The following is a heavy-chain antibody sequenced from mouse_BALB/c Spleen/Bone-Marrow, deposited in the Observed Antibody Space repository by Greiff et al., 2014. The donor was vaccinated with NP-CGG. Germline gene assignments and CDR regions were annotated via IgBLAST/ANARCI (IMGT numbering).Heavy chain of an antibody. Sequence: VQLQQSGTVLARPGASVKMSCKASGYTFTIYWMHWVKQRPGQGLEWIGVIYPGNSDTSYNQKFKGKAKLTAVTSTSTAYMELSSLANEDSAVYYCTRSMGFYYAMDYWGQGTSVTVSS. V-gene: IGHV1-5*01. J-gene: IGHJ4*01. D-gene: IGHD2-3*01. CDR3: TRSMGFYYAMDY. CDR2: IYPGNSDT. CDR1: GYTFTIYW.